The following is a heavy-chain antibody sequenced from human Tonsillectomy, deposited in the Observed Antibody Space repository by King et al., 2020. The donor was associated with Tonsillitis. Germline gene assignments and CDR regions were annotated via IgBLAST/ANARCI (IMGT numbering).Heavy chain of an antibody. D-gene: IGHD6-25*01. J-gene: IGHJ3*02. CDR2: ICSSRSYT. CDR1: GFTFSDFY. Sequence: VQLVEAGGGLVKPGGSLRISCAASGFTFSDFYMSWVRQAPGKGLEWISYICSSRSYTNYSDSVRGRVSISRDNAKNSLYLQMNSLRADDTAVYYCARVNFGSSGLDAFDIWGQGTMVTVSS. CDR3: ARVNFGSSGLDAFDI. V-gene: IGHV3-11*05.